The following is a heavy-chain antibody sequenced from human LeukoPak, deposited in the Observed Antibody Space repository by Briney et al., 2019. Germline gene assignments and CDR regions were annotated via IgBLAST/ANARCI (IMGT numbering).Heavy chain of an antibody. CDR3: ARGLWHSSGYPWYFDY. J-gene: IGHJ4*02. Sequence: SETLSLTCIVSGGSIGGSRYYWGWLRQPPGTGLEWIGSIYYSRSTYYNPSLKSRLPILLDTSTNQLSLKLSSVTAADTAVYYYARGLWHSSGYPWYFDYWGQGTLVTVSS. CDR1: GGSIGGSRYY. CDR2: IYYSRST. D-gene: IGHD3-22*01. V-gene: IGHV4-39*07.